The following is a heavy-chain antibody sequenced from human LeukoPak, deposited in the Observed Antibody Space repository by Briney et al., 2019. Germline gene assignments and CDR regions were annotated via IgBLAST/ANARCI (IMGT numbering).Heavy chain of an antibody. CDR2: IRYDGSNK. D-gene: IGHD3-9*01. V-gene: IGHV3-30*02. Sequence: GGSLRLSCAASGFTFSSYGMHWVRQAPGKGLEWVAFIRYDGSNKYYADSVKGRFTISRDNSKNTLYLRMNSLRAEDTAVYYCAKDNERYFDWFPFYMDVWGKGTTVTISS. CDR1: GFTFSSYG. J-gene: IGHJ6*03. CDR3: AKDNERYFDWFPFYMDV.